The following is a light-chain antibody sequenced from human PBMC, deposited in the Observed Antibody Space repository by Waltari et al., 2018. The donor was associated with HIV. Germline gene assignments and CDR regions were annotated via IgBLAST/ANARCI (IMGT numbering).Light chain of an antibody. V-gene: IGKV3-15*01. CDR3: QHYNDWPIT. CDR1: QSVSSN. J-gene: IGKJ5*01. CDR2: DAS. Sequence: EIVMTQSPATLSVSPGERATLSCRASQSVSSNLAWYQQIPGQAPRLLIYDASTRATGSPPRFSGSGSGTEFTLTISSLQSEDFAIYYCQHYNDWPITFGQGTRLEIK.